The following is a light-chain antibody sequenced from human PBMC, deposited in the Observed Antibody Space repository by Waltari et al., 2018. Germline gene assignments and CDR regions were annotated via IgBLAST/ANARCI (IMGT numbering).Light chain of an antibody. Sequence: DIVLTQSPDSLPVSLGERATIHCKSSQNILYNSNNKNDLAWYQQKPGQPPKLLIYWASTRQFGVPERFSGSGSGTDFTLTISSLQAEDVAVYYCQQFFGTPWTFGQGTKVEIK. J-gene: IGKJ1*01. CDR1: QNILYNSNNKND. CDR2: WAS. CDR3: QQFFGTPWT. V-gene: IGKV4-1*01.